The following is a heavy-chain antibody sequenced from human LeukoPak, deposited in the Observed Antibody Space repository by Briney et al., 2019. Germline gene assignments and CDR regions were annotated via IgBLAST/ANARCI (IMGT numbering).Heavy chain of an antibody. D-gene: IGHD1-26*01. V-gene: IGHV4-59*01. J-gene: IGHJ4*02. CDR1: GGSISSYY. Sequence: PSETLSLTCTVSGGSISSYYWSWIRQPPGKGLEWIGYIYYSGSTNYNPSLKSRVTLSVDTSKNQFSLKLSSVTAADTAVYYCAGSYYGVFDYWGQGTLVTVSS. CDR3: AGSYYGVFDY. CDR2: IYYSGST.